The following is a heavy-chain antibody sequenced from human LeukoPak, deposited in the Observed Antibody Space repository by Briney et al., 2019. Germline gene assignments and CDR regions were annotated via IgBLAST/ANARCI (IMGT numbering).Heavy chain of an antibody. CDR3: AREERYSDRNWFDP. J-gene: IGHJ5*02. Sequence: AESLTLSCAASGFSFSDYYRSWIRQAPGKGLEWVSYINSSRSTIYYADSMRRGVTISEETANNSLYLQITSLRADATAVYYCAREERYSDRNWFDPWGQGTLVTVST. V-gene: IGHV3-11*01. CDR1: GFSFSDYY. CDR2: INSSRSTI. D-gene: IGHD3-9*01.